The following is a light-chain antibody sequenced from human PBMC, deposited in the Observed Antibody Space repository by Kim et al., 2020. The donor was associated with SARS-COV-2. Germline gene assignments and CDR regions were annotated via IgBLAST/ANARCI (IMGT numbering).Light chain of an antibody. J-gene: IGKJ1*01. V-gene: IGKV3-15*01. CDR1: QSVSSN. CDR2: GAS. Sequence: VPPGERATLSCRASQSVSSNLAWYQQKPGQAPRLLIDGASTRATVIPARFSGSGSGTEFTLTISSLQSEDFAVYYCQQYNNWPQTFGQGTKVDIK. CDR3: QQYNNWPQT.